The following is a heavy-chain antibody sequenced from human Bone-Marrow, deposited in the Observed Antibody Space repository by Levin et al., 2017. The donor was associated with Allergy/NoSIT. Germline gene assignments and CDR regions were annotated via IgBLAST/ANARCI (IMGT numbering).Heavy chain of an antibody. V-gene: IGHV4-30-2*01. J-gene: IGHJ5*02. D-gene: IGHD3-10*01. CDR2: IYHSGST. CDR1: GGSISSGGYS. CDR3: ARSITMVRGVMGWFDP. Sequence: SETLSLTCAVSGGSISSGGYSWSWIRQPPGTGLEWIGYIYHSGSTYYNPSLKSRVTISVDRSKNQFSLKLSSVTAADTAVYYCARSITMVRGVMGWFDPWGQGTLVTVSS.